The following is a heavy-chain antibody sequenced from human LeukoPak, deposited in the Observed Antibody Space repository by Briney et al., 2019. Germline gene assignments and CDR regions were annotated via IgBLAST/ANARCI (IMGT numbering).Heavy chain of an antibody. J-gene: IGHJ4*02. V-gene: IGHV3-30*04. CDR1: GFTFSSYA. CDR2: ISYDGSNK. CDR3: AKGSTMHMIVVITEYYFDY. D-gene: IGHD3-22*01. Sequence: PGGSLRLSCAASGFTFSSYAMHWVRQAPGKGLEWVAVISYDGSNKYYADSVKGRFTISRDNSKNTLYLQMNSLRAEDTAVYYCAKGSTMHMIVVITEYYFDYWGRGTLVTVSS.